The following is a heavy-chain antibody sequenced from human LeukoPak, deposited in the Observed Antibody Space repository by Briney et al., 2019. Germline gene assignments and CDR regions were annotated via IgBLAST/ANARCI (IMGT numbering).Heavy chain of an antibody. CDR2: IYYSGST. Sequence: SETLSLTCTVSGGSISSYYWSWIRQPPGKGLEWIGYIYYSGSTNYNPSLKSRVTISVDTSKNQFSLKLSSVTAADTAVYYCARAGWLQSPWDYYGMDVWGQGTTATVSS. CDR1: GGSISSYY. J-gene: IGHJ6*02. D-gene: IGHD5-12*01. CDR3: ARAGWLQSPWDYYGMDV. V-gene: IGHV4-59*01.